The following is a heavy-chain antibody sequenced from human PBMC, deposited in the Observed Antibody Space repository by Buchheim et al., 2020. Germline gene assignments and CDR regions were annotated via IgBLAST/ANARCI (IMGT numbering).Heavy chain of an antibody. V-gene: IGHV3-33*01. CDR2: IWYDGSNK. D-gene: IGHD3-22*01. Sequence: QVQLVESGGGVVQPGRSLRLSCAASGFTFSSYGMHWVRQAPGKGLEWVAVIWYDGSNKYYADSVKGRFTISRDNSKTTPYLQMNSLRAEDTAVYYCARNRVPTGYYDSSGYSNWGQGTL. J-gene: IGHJ4*02. CDR1: GFTFSSYG. CDR3: ARNRVPTGYYDSSGYSN.